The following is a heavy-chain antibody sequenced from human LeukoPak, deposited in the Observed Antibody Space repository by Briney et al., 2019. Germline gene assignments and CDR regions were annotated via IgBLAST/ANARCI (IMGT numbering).Heavy chain of an antibody. CDR1: GYSISSGYY. Sequence: SETLSLTCTVSGYSISSGYYWGWIRQPPGKGLEWIGSIYHSGSTYYNPSLKSRVTISVDTSKNQFSLKLSSVTAADTAVYYCARADIVVVPAAIVDAFDIWGQGTMVTVSS. J-gene: IGHJ3*02. V-gene: IGHV4-38-2*02. CDR3: ARADIVVVPAAIVDAFDI. CDR2: IYHSGST. D-gene: IGHD2-2*01.